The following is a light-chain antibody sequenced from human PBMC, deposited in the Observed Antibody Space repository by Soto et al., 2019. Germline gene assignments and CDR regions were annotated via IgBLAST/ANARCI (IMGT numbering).Light chain of an antibody. Sequence: EIVLTQSPGTLSLSPGERATLSCRASQSVSSSYLAWYQQKPGQAPRLLIYGASSRATGIPDRFSGSGSGTYXTLXXSRLEPEDFAVYYXHQYDSSPLTFGGGTKVEIK. CDR3: HQYDSSPLT. CDR1: QSVSSSY. CDR2: GAS. J-gene: IGKJ4*01. V-gene: IGKV3-20*01.